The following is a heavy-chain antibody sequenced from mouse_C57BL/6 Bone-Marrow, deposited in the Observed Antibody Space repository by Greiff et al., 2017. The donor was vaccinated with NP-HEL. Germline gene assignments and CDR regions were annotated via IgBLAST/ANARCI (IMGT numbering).Heavy chain of an antibody. V-gene: IGHV1-80*01. CDR1: GYAFSSYW. Sequence: QVHVQQSGAELVKPGASVKISCKASGYAFSSYWMNWVKQRPGKGLEWIGQIYPGDGDTNYNGKFKGKATLTADKSSSTAYMQLSSLTTEDSAVYLCARSTGTRYGYFDVWGTGTTVTVSS. CDR3: ARSTGTRYGYFDV. D-gene: IGHD4-1*02. CDR2: IYPGDGDT. J-gene: IGHJ1*03.